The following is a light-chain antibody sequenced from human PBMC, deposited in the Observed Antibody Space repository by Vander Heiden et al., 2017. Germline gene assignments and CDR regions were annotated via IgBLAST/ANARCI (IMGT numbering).Light chain of an antibody. V-gene: IGKV4-1*01. J-gene: IGKJ4*01. CDR3: QQYYSTRRT. CDR1: QSVLYSPNNKNY. Sequence: DIVMTQSPDSLAVSLGERATINCKSSQSVLYSPNNKNYLAWYQQKPGQPPKLLIYWASTRESGVPDRFSGSGSGTDFTLTISSLQAEDVAVYYCQQYYSTRRTFGGGTKVEIK. CDR2: WAS.